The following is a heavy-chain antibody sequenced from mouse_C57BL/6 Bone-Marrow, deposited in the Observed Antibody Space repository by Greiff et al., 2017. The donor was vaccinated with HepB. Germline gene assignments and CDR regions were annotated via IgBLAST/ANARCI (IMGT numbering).Heavy chain of an antibody. V-gene: IGHV1-5*01. CDR1: GYTFTSYW. CDR2: IYPGNSDT. J-gene: IGHJ3*01. D-gene: IGHD1-1*01. Sequence: VHVKQSGTVLARPGASVKMSCKTSGYTFTSYWMHWVTQRPGQGLEWIGAIYPGNSDTSYNQKFKGKAKLTAVTSASTAYMELSSLTNEDSAVYYCTRSRGRITTVVATRGFAYWGQGTLVTVSA. CDR3: TRSRGRITTVVATRGFAY.